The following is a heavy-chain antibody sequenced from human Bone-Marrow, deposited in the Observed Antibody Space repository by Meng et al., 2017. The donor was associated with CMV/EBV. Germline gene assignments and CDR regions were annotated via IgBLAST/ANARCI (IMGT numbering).Heavy chain of an antibody. CDR2: IKQDGSEK. CDR3: ARDGIVVVPAADYYYGMDVWGTSPLLNYGMDV. V-gene: IGHV3-7*01. Sequence: GESLKISCAASGFTFSSYWMSWVRQAPGKGLEWVANIKQDGSEKYYVDSVKGRFTISRDNAKNSLYLQMNSLRAEDTAVYYCARDGIVVVPAADYYYGMDVWGTSPLLNYGMDVWGQGTTVTVYS. CDR1: GFTFSSYW. D-gene: IGHD2-2*01. J-gene: IGHJ6*02.